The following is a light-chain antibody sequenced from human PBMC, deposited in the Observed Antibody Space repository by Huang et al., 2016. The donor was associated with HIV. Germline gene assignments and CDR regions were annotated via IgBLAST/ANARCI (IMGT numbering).Light chain of an antibody. CDR3: QQYERPPDT. CDR2: GAA. Sequence: EIVLTQSPGTLSVSPGERATLSCRASQSVGIYLDWYQQKPGQAHRLLIYGAATRVTGIPDRFSGGGSGTDFTLSISRLEPEDFAAYYCQQYERPPDTFGPGTKVNIK. J-gene: IGKJ3*01. CDR1: QSVGIY. V-gene: IGKV3-20*01.